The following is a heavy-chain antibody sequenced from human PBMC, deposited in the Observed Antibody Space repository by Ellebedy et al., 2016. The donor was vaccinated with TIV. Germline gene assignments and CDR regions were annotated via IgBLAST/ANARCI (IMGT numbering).Heavy chain of an antibody. CDR1: GFTFSSYG. CDR2: ISYDGSNK. D-gene: IGHD6-6*01. CDR3: AKDLSRVYSSSPALDY. J-gene: IGHJ4*02. Sequence: PGGSLRLSCAASGFTFSSYGMHWVRQAPGKGLEWVAVISYDGSNKYYADSVKGRFTISRDNSKNTLYLQMNSLRAEDTAVYYCAKDLSRVYSSSPALDYWGQGTLVTVSS. V-gene: IGHV3-30*18.